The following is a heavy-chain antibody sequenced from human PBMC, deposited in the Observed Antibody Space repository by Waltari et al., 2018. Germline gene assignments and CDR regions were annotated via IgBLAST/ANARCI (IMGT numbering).Heavy chain of an antibody. V-gene: IGHV3-30*18. CDR1: GFTFTDSA. CDR3: AKDNGGGETYNKHRYFAQ. CDR2: ITYYGSTK. J-gene: IGHJ4*02. Sequence: QVQLVESGGGVVQPGRSLRLSCAASGFTFTDSAVHSLRHPPGRGWDWVSIITYYGSTKYYADSVEGRFTISRYTSNNTLYLQMSSLRSEDTAVYYCAKDNGGGETYNKHRYFAQWGQGTLVSVSS. D-gene: IGHD1-1*01.